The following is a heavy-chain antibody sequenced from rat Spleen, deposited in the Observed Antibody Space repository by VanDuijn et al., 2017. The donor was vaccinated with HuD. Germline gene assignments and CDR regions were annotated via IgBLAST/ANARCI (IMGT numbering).Heavy chain of an antibody. CDR3: ARVGTRVSRFAY. Sequence: EVQLVESGGGLVQPGKSLKLSCAASGFTFNNYWMSWIRQAPGKGLEWVASITNTGGSIYYPDSVKGRFTISRDNTRNTLYLQIDSLRSEDTATYYCARVGTRVSRFAYWGQGTLVTVSS. J-gene: IGHJ3*01. CDR2: ITNTGGSI. CDR1: GFTFNNYW. V-gene: IGHV5-31*01. D-gene: IGHD1-4*01.